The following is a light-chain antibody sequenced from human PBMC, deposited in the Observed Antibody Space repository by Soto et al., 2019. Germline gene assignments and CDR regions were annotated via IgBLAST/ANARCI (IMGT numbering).Light chain of an antibody. CDR2: GNS. Sequence: QSVLTQPSSVSGAPGQRVTISCTGSSSNIGAGYDVHWYQQLPGTAPKLLIYGNSNRPSGVPDRFSGFKSGTSASLAITGLQTEDEADYYCQSYDNSLSGWVFGGGTKLPS. CDR3: QSYDNSLSGWV. CDR1: SSNIGAGYD. V-gene: IGLV1-40*01. J-gene: IGLJ3*02.